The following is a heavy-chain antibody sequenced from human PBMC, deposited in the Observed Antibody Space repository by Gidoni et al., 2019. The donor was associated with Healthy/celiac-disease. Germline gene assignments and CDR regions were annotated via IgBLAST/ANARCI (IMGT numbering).Heavy chain of an antibody. V-gene: IGHV4-31*03. J-gene: IGHJ4*02. Sequence: QVQLQESGPGLVKPSQTLYLTCTVSGGSITSGGYYWSWIRPHPGKGLEWIGYIYYSGSTYYNPSLKSRVTISVDTSNNQFSLKLSSVTAADTAVYYWARFGRFGELLPFDYWGQGTLVTVSS. CDR2: IYYSGST. CDR1: GGSITSGGYY. CDR3: ARFGRFGELLPFDY. D-gene: IGHD3-10*01.